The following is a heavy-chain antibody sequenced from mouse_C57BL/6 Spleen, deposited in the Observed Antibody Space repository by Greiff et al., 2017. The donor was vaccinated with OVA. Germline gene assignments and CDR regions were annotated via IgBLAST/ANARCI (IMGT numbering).Heavy chain of an antibody. J-gene: IGHJ3*01. D-gene: IGHD4-1*01. V-gene: IGHV3-6*01. CDR2: ISYDGSN. CDR3: ARGTGGFAY. CDR1: GYSITSGYY. Sequence: DVKLQESGPGLVKPSQSLSLTCSVTGYSITSGYYWNWIRQFPGNKLEWMGYISYDGSNNYNPSLKNRISITRDTSKNQFFLKLNSVTTEDTATYYCARGTGGFAYWGQGTLVTVSA.